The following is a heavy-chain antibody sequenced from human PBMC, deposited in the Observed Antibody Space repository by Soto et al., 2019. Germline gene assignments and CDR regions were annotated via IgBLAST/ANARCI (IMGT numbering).Heavy chain of an antibody. Sequence: QVQLVQSGAEVKKPGASVKISCTASGYIFTAYHVHWVRQAPGQGLEWVGWISTGNGVREYSQKFQDRVTISSDTSASAVYMEVSSLTSEGTAVYYCAREDGWGPLDYWGEGALVTVSS. CDR1: GYIFTAYH. V-gene: IGHV1-3*04. J-gene: IGHJ4*02. CDR3: AREDGWGPLDY. CDR2: ISTGNGVR. D-gene: IGHD1-26*01.